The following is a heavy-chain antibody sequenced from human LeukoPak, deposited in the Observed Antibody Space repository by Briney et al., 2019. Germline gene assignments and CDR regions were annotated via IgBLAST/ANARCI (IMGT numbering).Heavy chain of an antibody. V-gene: IGHV1-69*05. D-gene: IGHD6-13*01. CDR1: GGTFSSYA. J-gene: IGHJ6*03. CDR3: ARDRAAARPYYYYYYVDV. CDR2: IIPIFGTA. Sequence: SVKVSCKASGGTFSSYAISWVRQAPGQGPEWMGGIIPIFGTANYAQKFQGRVTITTDESTSTAYMELSSLRSEDTAVYYCARDRAAARPYYYYYYVDVWGKGTTVTVSS.